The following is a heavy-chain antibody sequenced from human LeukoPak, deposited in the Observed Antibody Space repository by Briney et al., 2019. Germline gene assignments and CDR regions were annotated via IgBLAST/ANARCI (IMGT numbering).Heavy chain of an antibody. CDR2: IIPIFGTA. J-gene: IGHJ4*02. D-gene: IGHD4-23*01. CDR3: ARVDYGGNSLFDY. V-gene: IGHV1-69*01. Sequence: SVTVSCKASGGTFSSYAISWVRQAPGQGLEWMGGIIPIFGTANYAQKFQGRVTITADESTSTAYMELSSLRSEDTAVYYCARVDYGGNSLFDYWGQGTLVTVSS. CDR1: GGTFSSYA.